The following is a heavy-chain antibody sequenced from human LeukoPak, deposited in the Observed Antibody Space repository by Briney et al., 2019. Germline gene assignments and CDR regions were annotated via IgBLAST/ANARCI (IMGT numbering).Heavy chain of an antibody. V-gene: IGHV1-46*01. CDR1: GYTSTSYY. D-gene: IGHD2-2*02. CDR2: INPSGGST. J-gene: IGHJ4*02. Sequence: ASVKVSCKASGYTSTSYYMHWVRQAPGQGLEWMGIINPSGGSTSYAQKFQGRVTITADKSTSTAYMELSSLRSEDTAVYYCARSELGYCSSTSCYTPHFDYWGQGTLVTVSS. CDR3: ARSELGYCSSTSCYTPHFDY.